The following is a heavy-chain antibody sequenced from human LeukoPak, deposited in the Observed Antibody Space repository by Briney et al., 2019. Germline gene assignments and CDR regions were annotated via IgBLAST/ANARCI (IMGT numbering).Heavy chain of an antibody. CDR2: IYYSGST. CDR3: ARHSPYSGSCDY. J-gene: IGHJ4*02. D-gene: IGHD6-13*01. CDR1: GGSISSYY. Sequence: SETLSLTCTVSGGSISSYYWSWIRQPPGKGLEWIGYIYYSGSTNYNPSLKSRVTISVDTSKNQFSLKLSSVTAADTAVYYCARHSPYSGSCDYWGQGTLVTVSS. V-gene: IGHV4-59*08.